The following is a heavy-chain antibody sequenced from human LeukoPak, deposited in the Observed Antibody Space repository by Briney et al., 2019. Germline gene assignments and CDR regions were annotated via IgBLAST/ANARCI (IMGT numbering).Heavy chain of an antibody. Sequence: SETLSLTCTVSGGSITSSSHHWGWIRQPRGKGLEWIGSIYYSGSTYYNPSLKSRVTISVDTSKSQFSLKLSSVTAADTAVYCCERQVERLSQNDYRGQGTLVTVSS. J-gene: IGHJ4*02. CDR3: ERQVERLSQNDY. V-gene: IGHV4-39*01. CDR1: GGSITSSSHH. CDR2: IYYSGST. D-gene: IGHD1-1*01.